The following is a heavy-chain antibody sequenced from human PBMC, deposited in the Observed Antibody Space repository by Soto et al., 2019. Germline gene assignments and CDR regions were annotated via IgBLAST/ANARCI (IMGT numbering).Heavy chain of an antibody. V-gene: IGHV4-31*03. CDR2: IYYSGYT. J-gene: IGHJ4*02. CDR1: GGSFSSGGYY. Sequence: QVQLQESGPGLVKPSQTLSLTCTVSGGSFSSGGYYWNWIRQHPGKGLEWIGYIYYSGYTYYNPSLKSRVTISVDTSKNQFSLKLSSVTAADTAVYYCAREPSIWGQGTLVTVSS. CDR3: AREPSI.